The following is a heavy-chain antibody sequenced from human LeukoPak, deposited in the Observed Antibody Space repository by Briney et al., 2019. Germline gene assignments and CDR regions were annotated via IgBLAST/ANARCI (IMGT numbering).Heavy chain of an antibody. CDR3: ARVVIGYSYGSYFDY. CDR2: IYYSGST. V-gene: IGHV4-59*01. Sequence: SETLSLTCTVSGGSISSYYWSWIRQPPGKGLVWIGYIYYSGSTNYNPSLKSRVTISVDTSKNQFSLKLSSVTAADTAVYYCARVVIGYSYGSYFDYWGQGTLVTVSS. CDR1: GGSISSYY. D-gene: IGHD5-18*01. J-gene: IGHJ4*02.